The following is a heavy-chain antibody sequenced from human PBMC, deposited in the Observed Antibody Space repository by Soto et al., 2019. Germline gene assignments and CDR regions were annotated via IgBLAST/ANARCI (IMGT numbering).Heavy chain of an antibody. CDR3: ASHSSGYQRSPFDY. CDR1: GGTFSSYA. V-gene: IGHV1-69*01. D-gene: IGHD3-22*01. Sequence: QVQLVQSGAEVKKPGSSVKVSFKASGGTFSSYAISWVRQAPGQGLEWMGGIIPIFGTANYAQKFQGRVTITADESTSTAYMELSSLRSEDTAVYYCASHSSGYQRSPFDYWGQGTLVTVSS. J-gene: IGHJ4*02. CDR2: IIPIFGTA.